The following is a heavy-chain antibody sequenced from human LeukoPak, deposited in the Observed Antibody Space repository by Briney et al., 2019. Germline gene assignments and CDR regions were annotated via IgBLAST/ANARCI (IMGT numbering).Heavy chain of an antibody. Sequence: GASVKVSCKASGYTFTSYDINWVRQATGRGLEWMGWMNPNSGNTGYAQKFQGRVTMTRNTSISTAYMELSSLRSEDTAVYYCARAGGYCGRISCPYYFDYWGQGSLAAVSS. J-gene: IGHJ4*02. CDR3: ARAGGYCGRISCPYYFDY. CDR2: MNPNSGNT. D-gene: IGHD2-15*01. V-gene: IGHV1-8*01. CDR1: GYTFTSYD.